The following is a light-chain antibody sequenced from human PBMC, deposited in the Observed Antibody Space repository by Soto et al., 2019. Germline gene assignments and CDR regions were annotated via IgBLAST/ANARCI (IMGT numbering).Light chain of an antibody. CDR1: QSVSSSY. J-gene: IGKJ1*01. Sequence: VLTQSPGTLSLSLGEGPPLSCRASQSVSSSYLAWYQQKPGQAPRLLIYGASSRATGIPDRFSGSGSGTDFTLSISRLEPEDFAVYYCQQYDSSQKTFGQGTKVDI. CDR3: QQYDSSQKT. V-gene: IGKV3-20*01. CDR2: GAS.